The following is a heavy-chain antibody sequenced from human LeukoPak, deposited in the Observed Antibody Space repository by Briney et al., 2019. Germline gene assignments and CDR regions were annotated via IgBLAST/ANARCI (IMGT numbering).Heavy chain of an antibody. Sequence: GGSLRLSCAASGFTFRRNAMTWVRQAPGKGLEWVSTITGSAESAYYADSVKGRFSISRDNSKNTLHLQLKSLRAEDTAVYYCAKDESSGYYYLDSWGQGTLVTVPS. CDR1: GFTFRRNA. CDR2: ITGSAESA. J-gene: IGHJ5*01. V-gene: IGHV3-23*01. D-gene: IGHD3-22*01. CDR3: AKDESSGYYYLDS.